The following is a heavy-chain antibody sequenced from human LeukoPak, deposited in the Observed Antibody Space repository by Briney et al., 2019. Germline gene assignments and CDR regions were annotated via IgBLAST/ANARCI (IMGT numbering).Heavy chain of an antibody. CDR1: GDSISSYC. CDR3: ARVASSWSFDY. J-gene: IGHJ4*02. V-gene: IGHV4-59*01. Sequence: SETLSLTCTVSGDSISSYCWSWIRQPPGKGLEWIGCIYYSGNTNYNPSLKSRVTTSVDTSKNQVSLKLSSVTAADTAVYYCARVASSWSFDYWGQGTLVTVSS. D-gene: IGHD6-13*01. CDR2: IYYSGNT.